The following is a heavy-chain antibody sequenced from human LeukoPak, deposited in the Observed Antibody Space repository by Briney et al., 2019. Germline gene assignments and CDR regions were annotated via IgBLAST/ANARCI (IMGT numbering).Heavy chain of an antibody. CDR2: ISGSGCST. D-gene: IGHD1-26*01. CDR1: RLSLISDG. V-gene: IGHV3-23*01. J-gene: IGHJ4*02. Sequence: GWSVILSCASSRLSLISDGMSSAGHPARQGLEWDSAISGSGCSTYYADSVKGRFTISRDNSKNTLYLQMNSLRAEDTAVYYCASEELPGGQTFDYWGQGTLVTVSS. CDR3: ASEELPGGQTFDY.